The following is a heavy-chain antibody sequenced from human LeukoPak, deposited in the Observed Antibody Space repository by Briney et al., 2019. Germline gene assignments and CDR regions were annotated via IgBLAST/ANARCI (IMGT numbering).Heavy chain of an antibody. CDR2: IIPILGIA. Sequence: ASVKVSCKASGGTFSSYAISWVRQAPGQGLEWMGRIIPILGIANYAQKFQGRVTITADKSTSTAYMELSSLRSEGTAVYYCARGASPFDYWGQGTLVTVSS. CDR3: ARGASPFDY. D-gene: IGHD3-16*01. V-gene: IGHV1-69*04. CDR1: GGTFSSYA. J-gene: IGHJ4*02.